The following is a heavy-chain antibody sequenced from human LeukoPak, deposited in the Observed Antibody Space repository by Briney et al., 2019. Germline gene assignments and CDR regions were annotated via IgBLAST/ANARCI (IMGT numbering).Heavy chain of an antibody. J-gene: IGHJ4*02. D-gene: IGHD4-23*01. CDR1: GFTFSSYA. Sequence: GGSLRLSCAASGFTFSSYAMTWVRQAPGEGLEWVSGIGGSDGTTYYAGSVKGRFTISRDNSKNTLYLEMNSLRADDTAVYYCSKVRGNSVWNFFDYWGQGPLVTVSS. V-gene: IGHV3-23*01. CDR2: IGGSDGTT. CDR3: SKVRGNSVWNFFDY.